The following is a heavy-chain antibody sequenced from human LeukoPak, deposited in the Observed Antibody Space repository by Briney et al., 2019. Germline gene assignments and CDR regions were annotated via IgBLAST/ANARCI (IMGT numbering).Heavy chain of an antibody. CDR3: ARTRAGIYGGSHIDY. CDR1: GGSFSGYY. D-gene: IGHD4-23*01. J-gene: IGHJ4*02. Sequence: SETLSLTCAVYGGSFSGYYWSWIRQPPGKGLEWIGEINHSGSTNYNPSLKSRVTISVDTSKNQFSLKLSSVTAADTAVYYCARTRAGIYGGSHIDYWGQGTLVTVSS. CDR2: INHSGST. V-gene: IGHV4-34*01.